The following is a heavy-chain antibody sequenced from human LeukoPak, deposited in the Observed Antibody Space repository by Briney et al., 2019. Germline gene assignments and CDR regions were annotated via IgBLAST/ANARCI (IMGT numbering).Heavy chain of an antibody. CDR1: GGSFSDYY. CDR2: IHHSGRT. J-gene: IGHJ4*02. D-gene: IGHD3-9*01. CDR3: AADRDIMNPPFDL. Sequence: SETLSLTCAVYGGSFSDYYWAWIRQPPGNGLEWIGEIHHSGRTNYNPSFKSRITISLDTSRKQFSLKLNSVTAADTAIYYCAADRDIMNPPFDLWGQGTLVTVSS. V-gene: IGHV4-34*01.